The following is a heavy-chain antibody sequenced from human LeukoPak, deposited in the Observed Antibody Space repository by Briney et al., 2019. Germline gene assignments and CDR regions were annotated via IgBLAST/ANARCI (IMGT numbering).Heavy chain of an antibody. Sequence: PSETLSLTCSVSGYSISSGYYWGWIRQPPGKGLEWIGSVFHSGITYYKPSLKSRVTILVDTSKNQFSLKLTSVTAADTAVYYCARVIAVAEYYFDYWGQGTLVTVSS. CDR3: ARVIAVAEYYFDY. J-gene: IGHJ4*02. V-gene: IGHV4-38-2*02. D-gene: IGHD6-19*01. CDR2: VFHSGIT. CDR1: GYSISSGYY.